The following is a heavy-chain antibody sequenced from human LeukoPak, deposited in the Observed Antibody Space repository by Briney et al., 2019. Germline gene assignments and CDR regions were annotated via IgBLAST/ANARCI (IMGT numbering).Heavy chain of an antibody. CDR1: GGTFSSYA. V-gene: IGHV1-69*05. Sequence: PRASVKVSCKASGGTFSSYAISWVRQAPGQGFEWMGRIIPIFGTANYAQKFQGRVTITTDESTSTAYMELSSLRSEDTAVYYCASEDVEYSSSSYFDYWGQGTLVTVSS. J-gene: IGHJ4*02. CDR2: IIPIFGTA. CDR3: ASEDVEYSSSSYFDY. D-gene: IGHD6-6*01.